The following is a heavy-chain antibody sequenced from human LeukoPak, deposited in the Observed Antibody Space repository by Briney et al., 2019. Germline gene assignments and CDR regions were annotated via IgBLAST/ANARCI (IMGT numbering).Heavy chain of an antibody. J-gene: IGHJ4*02. CDR2: IYYSGST. CDR1: GGSISRYY. D-gene: IGHD2/OR15-2a*01. Sequence: SETPSLTCPVAGGSISRYYWSWVRQPPGKGLEWIAYIYYSGSTNYNPSLKSRVTISVDTSKNQFSLKLNFVTAADTAVYYCTRGFYYFDHWGQGTLVTVSS. CDR3: TRGFYYFDH. V-gene: IGHV4-59*01.